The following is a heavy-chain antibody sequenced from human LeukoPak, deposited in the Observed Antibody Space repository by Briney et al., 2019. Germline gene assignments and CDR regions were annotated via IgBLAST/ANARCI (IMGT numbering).Heavy chain of an antibody. CDR3: ARDQTVRLGPSEGALHHDAFDI. V-gene: IGHV3-23*01. CDR2: ISGSGGST. CDR1: GFTFSSYA. D-gene: IGHD6-19*01. J-gene: IGHJ3*02. Sequence: SGGSLRLSCAASGFTFSSYAMSWVRQAPGKGLEWVSAISGSGGSTYYADSVKGRFTISRDNSKNTLCLQMNSLRAEDTAVYYCARDQTVRLGPSEGALHHDAFDIWGQGTMVTVSS.